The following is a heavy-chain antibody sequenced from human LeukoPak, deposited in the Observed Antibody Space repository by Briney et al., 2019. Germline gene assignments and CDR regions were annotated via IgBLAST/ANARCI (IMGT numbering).Heavy chain of an antibody. J-gene: IGHJ4*02. CDR2: FYIGGTT. V-gene: IGHV3-53*01. D-gene: IGHD2-2*01. Sequence: HPGGSLRLSCVASGFAVTSNHMNWVRQAPGKGLEWVSIFYIGGTTKYTDSVKGRFTISRDNSKNTVYLQMSSLRAEDTAVYYCARDSSSHYYFDYWGQGTLVTVSS. CDR1: GFAVTSNH. CDR3: ARDSSSHYYFDY.